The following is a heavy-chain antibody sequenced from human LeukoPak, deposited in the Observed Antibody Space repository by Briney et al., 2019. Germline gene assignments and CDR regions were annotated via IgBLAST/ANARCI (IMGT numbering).Heavy chain of an antibody. CDR2: ISSSSSYI. CDR3: AREIAKFNDY. Sequence: PGGSLRLSCAASGFTFSSYSMNWVRQAPGKGLEWVSSISSSSSYIYYADSVKGRFTLSRDNAKSSLYLQMNSLRAEDTAVYYCAREIAKFNDYWGQGTLVTVSS. J-gene: IGHJ4*02. V-gene: IGHV3-21*01. CDR1: GFTFSSYS. D-gene: IGHD2-21*01.